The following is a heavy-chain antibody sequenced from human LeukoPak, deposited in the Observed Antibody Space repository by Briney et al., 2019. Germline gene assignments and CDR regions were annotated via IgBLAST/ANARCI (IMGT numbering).Heavy chain of an antibody. CDR2: ISAYNGNT. CDR1: GYTFTNYG. J-gene: IGHJ6*03. D-gene: IGHD2-21*02. Sequence: GASVKVSCTASGYTFTNYGISWVRQAPGQGLEWMGWISAYNGNTNYAQKLQGRVTMTTDTSTSTAYMELRSLRSDDTAVYYCARAADLVTPFEVYYYYMDVWGKGTTVTVSS. V-gene: IGHV1-18*01. CDR3: ARAADLVTPFEVYYYYMDV.